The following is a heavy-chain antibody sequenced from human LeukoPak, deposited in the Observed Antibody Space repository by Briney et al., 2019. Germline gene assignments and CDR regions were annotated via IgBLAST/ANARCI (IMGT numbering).Heavy chain of an antibody. J-gene: IGHJ5*02. CDR3: ARDPNVAGTKGVNWFDP. Sequence: PGGSLRLSCAAPGFTFSSYWMSWVRQAPGKGLEWVANIKQDGSEKYYVDSVKGRFTISRDNAKNSLYLQMNSLRAEDTAVYYCARDPNVAGTKGVNWFDPWGQGTLVTVSS. CDR2: IKQDGSEK. CDR1: GFTFSSYW. D-gene: IGHD6-19*01. V-gene: IGHV3-7*01.